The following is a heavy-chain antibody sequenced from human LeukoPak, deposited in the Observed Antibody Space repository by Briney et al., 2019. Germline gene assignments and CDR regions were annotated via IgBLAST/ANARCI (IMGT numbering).Heavy chain of an antibody. CDR3: ATAVSLGWFDP. Sequence: APVKVSCKASGYTFTSYYMHWVRQAPGQGLEWMGIINPSGGSTSYAQKFQGRVTMTRDMSTSTAYMELRSLRSDDTAVYYCATAVSLGWFDPWGQGTLVTVSS. CDR1: GYTFTSYY. D-gene: IGHD1-14*01. CDR2: INPSGGST. J-gene: IGHJ5*02. V-gene: IGHV1-46*01.